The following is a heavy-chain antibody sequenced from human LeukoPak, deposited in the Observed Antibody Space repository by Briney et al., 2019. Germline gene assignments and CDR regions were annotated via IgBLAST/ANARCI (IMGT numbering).Heavy chain of an antibody. V-gene: IGHV3-33*01. CDR2: IWYDGSNK. CDR1: GFTFSSYG. Sequence: GGSRRLSCAASGFTFSSYGMHWVRQAPGKGLEWVAVIWYDGSNKYYADSVKGRFTISRDNSKNTLYLQMNSLRAEDTAVYYCARDARIQLWFNFDYWGQGTLVTVSS. CDR3: ARDARIQLWFNFDY. D-gene: IGHD5-18*01. J-gene: IGHJ4*02.